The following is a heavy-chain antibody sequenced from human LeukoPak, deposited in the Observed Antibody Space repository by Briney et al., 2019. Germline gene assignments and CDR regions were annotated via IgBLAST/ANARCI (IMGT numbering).Heavy chain of an antibody. CDR2: IYHSGST. Sequence: SETLSLTCAVSGYSISSGYYWGWFRQPPGKGLERIGSIYHSGSTYYNPSLKSRVTISVDTSKNQFSLKLSSVTAADTAVYYCAGSRGSGSYYRRYYYGMDVWGKGTTVTVSS. J-gene: IGHJ6*04. D-gene: IGHD3-10*01. V-gene: IGHV4-38-2*01. CDR1: GYSISSGYY. CDR3: AGSRGSGSYYRRYYYGMDV.